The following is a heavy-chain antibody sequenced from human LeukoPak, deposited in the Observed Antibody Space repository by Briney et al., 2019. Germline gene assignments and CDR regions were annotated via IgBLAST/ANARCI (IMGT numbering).Heavy chain of an antibody. Sequence: SVKVSCKASGGTFISYAISWVRQAPGQGLEWMGGMIPIFGTANYAQKFQGRVTMTRSTSVSTAYMELSSLRSEDTAVYYCARGSTVDTVATPLKYWGQGTLVTVSS. D-gene: IGHD5-12*01. J-gene: IGHJ4*02. CDR2: MIPIFGTA. V-gene: IGHV1-69*05. CDR1: GGTFISYA. CDR3: ARGSTVDTVATPLKY.